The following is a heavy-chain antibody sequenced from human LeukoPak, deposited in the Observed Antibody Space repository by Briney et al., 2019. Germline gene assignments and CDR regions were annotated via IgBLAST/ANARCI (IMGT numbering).Heavy chain of an antibody. CDR1: GYTFTSYG. D-gene: IGHD3-10*01. J-gene: IGHJ5*02. Sequence: ASVKVSCKASGYTFTSYGISWVRQAPGQGLEWMGWINAYNGNTNYAQKLQGRVTMTTDTSTSTAYMELRSLRSDDTAVYYCARVPRTLWFGDLNDNWFDPWGQGTLVTVSS. CDR3: ARVPRTLWFGDLNDNWFDP. CDR2: INAYNGNT. V-gene: IGHV1-18*04.